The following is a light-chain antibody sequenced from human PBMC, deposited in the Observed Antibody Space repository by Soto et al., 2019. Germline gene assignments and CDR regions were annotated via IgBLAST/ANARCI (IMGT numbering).Light chain of an antibody. V-gene: IGKV1-9*01. Sequence: GDRVTITCRASQGISSYLAWYQQKPGKAPKLLIYDASTLKRGVPSRFSGSGSVTEFTLTISSLQPEDFATYYCQQLNGYLALTFGGGTTVEIK. CDR3: QQLNGYLALT. CDR1: QGISSY. CDR2: DAS. J-gene: IGKJ4*01.